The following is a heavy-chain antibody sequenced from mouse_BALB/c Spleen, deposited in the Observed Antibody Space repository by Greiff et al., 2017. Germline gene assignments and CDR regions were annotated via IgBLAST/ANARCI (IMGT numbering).Heavy chain of an antibody. Sequence: EVKLLESGGGLVQPGGSLKLSCAASGFDFCRYWMSWVRQAPGKGLEWIGEINPDSSTINYTPSLKDKFIISRDNAKNTLYLQMSKVRSEDTALYYCARRGITTGIAYWGQGTLVTVSA. D-gene: IGHD2-4*01. V-gene: IGHV4-1*02. CDR2: INPDSSTI. CDR1: GFDFCRYW. J-gene: IGHJ3*01. CDR3: ARRGITTGIAY.